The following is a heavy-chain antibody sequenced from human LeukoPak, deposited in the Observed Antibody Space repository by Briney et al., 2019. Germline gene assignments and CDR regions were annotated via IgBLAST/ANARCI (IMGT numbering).Heavy chain of an antibody. J-gene: IGHJ4*02. V-gene: IGHV1-69*05. CDR1: GGTFSSYA. D-gene: IGHD6-6*01. Sequence: ASVKVSCKASGGTFSSYAISWVRQAPGQGLEWMGGIIPIFGTANYAQKFQGRVTITTDESTSTAYMELSSLRSEDTAVYYCADTRLYSSSSEEGYYFDYWGQGTLVTVSS. CDR3: ADTRLYSSSSEEGYYFDY. CDR2: IIPIFGTA.